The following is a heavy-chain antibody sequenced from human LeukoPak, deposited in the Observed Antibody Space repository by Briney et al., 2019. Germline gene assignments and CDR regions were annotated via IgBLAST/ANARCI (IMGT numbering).Heavy chain of an antibody. CDR1: ELTFSNYA. D-gene: IGHD3-22*01. CDR3: AKVDSSGYYSNGGYYGMDV. CDR2: ISNSGGLI. J-gene: IGHJ6*02. Sequence: GGSLRLSCAASELTFSNYAMSWVRQAPGKGLEWVSFISNSGGLIYYADSTKDRFTISRDNSKNTLYLQMNSLRAEDTAVYYCAKVDSSGYYSNGGYYGMDVWGQGTTVTVSS. V-gene: IGHV3-23*01.